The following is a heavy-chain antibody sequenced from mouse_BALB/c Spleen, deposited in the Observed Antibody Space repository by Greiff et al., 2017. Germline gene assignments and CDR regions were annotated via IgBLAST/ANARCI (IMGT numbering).Heavy chain of an antibody. CDR2: ISSGGST. Sequence: EVKLMESGGGLVKPGGSLKLSCAASGFTFSSYAMSWVRQTPAKRLEWVASISSGGSTYYPDSVKGRFTISRDNARNILYLQMSSLRSEDTAMYYCARDYYGSSYGGYAMDYWGQGTSVTVSA. J-gene: IGHJ4*01. CDR3: ARDYYGSSYGGYAMDY. V-gene: IGHV5-6-5*01. CDR1: GFTFSSYA. D-gene: IGHD1-1*01.